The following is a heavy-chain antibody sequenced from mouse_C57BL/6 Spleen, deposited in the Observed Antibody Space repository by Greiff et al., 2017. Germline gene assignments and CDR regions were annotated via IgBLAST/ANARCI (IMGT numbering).Heavy chain of an antibody. CDR3: AREDYGSSLWFAY. J-gene: IGHJ3*01. CDR1: GYTFTSYW. Sequence: VQLQQPGAELVKPGASVKLSCTASGYTFTSYWMHWVKQRPGRGLEWIGRIDPYSGGTKYNEKFKSKATLTVDKPSSTAYMQLSSLTSEDSAVYYCAREDYGSSLWFAYWGQGTLVTVSA. D-gene: IGHD1-1*01. CDR2: IDPYSGGT. V-gene: IGHV1-72*01.